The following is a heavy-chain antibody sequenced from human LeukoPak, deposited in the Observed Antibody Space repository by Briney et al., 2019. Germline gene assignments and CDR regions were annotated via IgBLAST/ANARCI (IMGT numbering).Heavy chain of an antibody. J-gene: IGHJ4*02. CDR2: IHTSGSSTSGST. CDR1: GGSISSYY. CDR3: ARHGDGYNFLFDFDY. V-gene: IGHV4-4*09. D-gene: IGHD5-24*01. Sequence: SETLSLTCTVSGGSISSYYWSWIRQPPGEGLEWIGYIHTSGSSTSGSTNSNPSLKSRVTISVDTSKNQFSLKMSSVTAAGTAVYYCARHGDGYNFLFDFDYWGQGTLVTVSS.